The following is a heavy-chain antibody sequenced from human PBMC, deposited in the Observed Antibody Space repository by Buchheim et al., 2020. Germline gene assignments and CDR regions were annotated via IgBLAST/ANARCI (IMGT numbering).Heavy chain of an antibody. V-gene: IGHV4-34*01. CDR1: GGSFSGYY. CDR2: IYYSGST. J-gene: IGHJ2*01. Sequence: QVQLQQWGAGLLKPSETLSLTCAVYGGSFSGYYWSWIRQPPGKGLEWLGSIYYSGSTYYNPSLKSRVTISVDTSKNQFSLKLSSVTAADTAVYYCARRITIFGVVLQNWYFDLWGRGTL. CDR3: ARRITIFGVVLQNWYFDL. D-gene: IGHD3-3*01.